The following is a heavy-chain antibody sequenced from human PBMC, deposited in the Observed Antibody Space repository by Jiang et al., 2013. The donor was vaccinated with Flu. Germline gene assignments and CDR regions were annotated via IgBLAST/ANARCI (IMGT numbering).Heavy chain of an antibody. V-gene: IGHV7-4-1*02. D-gene: IGHD4-17*01. Sequence: GWINTYTGNPRMAQGFTGRFVFSLDTSVSTAYLQISSLKAEDTAVYYCARGYDYDPLGYFDYWGQGTLVTVSS. CDR3: ARGYDYDPLGYFDY. CDR2: INTYTGNP. J-gene: IGHJ4*02.